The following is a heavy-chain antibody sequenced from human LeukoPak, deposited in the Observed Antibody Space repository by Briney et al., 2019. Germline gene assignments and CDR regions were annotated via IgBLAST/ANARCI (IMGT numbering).Heavy chain of an antibody. CDR3: ARGRGRPNYFDY. CDR2: MNPNSGNT. J-gene: IGHJ4*02. CDR1: GYTFTSYD. V-gene: IGHV1-8*01. D-gene: IGHD6-6*01. Sequence: ASVKVTCKASGYTFTSYDINWVRQATGQGLEWMGWMNPNSGNTGYAQKFQGRVTMTRNTSISTAYMELSSLRSEDTAVYYCARGRGRPNYFDYWGQGTLVTVSS.